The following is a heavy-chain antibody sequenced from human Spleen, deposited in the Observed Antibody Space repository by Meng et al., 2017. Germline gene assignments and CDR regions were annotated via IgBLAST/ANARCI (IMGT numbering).Heavy chain of an antibody. CDR2: INHSGST. J-gene: IGHJ4*02. CDR1: GGSFSDYY. CDR3: ARGPTTMAHDFDY. V-gene: IGHV4-34*01. D-gene: IGHD4-11*01. Sequence: QVRLREWGAGLLKPSGTLSLPCVVSGGSFSDYYWSWIRQPPGKGLEWIGEINHSGSTNYNPSLESRATISVDTSQNNLSLKLSSVTAADSAVYYCARGPTTMAHDFDYWGQGTLVTVSS.